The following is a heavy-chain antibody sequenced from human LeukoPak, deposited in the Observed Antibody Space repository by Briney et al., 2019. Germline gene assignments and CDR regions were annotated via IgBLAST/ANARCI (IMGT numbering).Heavy chain of an antibody. CDR2: IYSGGNT. CDR1: GFTVRTNY. D-gene: IGHD4-17*01. Sequence: GGSLRLSCAASGFTVRTNYMSWVRQAPGKGLEWVSVIYSGGNTYYADSVKGRFTTSRDNSKNTLYLQINSLRAEDTAMYYCARVSPDYGDLYFDYWGQGTLVTVSS. CDR3: ARVSPDYGDLYFDY. V-gene: IGHV3-53*01. J-gene: IGHJ4*02.